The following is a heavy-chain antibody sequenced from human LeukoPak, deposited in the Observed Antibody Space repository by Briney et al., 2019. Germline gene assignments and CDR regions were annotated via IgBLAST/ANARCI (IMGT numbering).Heavy chain of an antibody. CDR3: ARERDSSGYYFDY. CDR2: IYYSGST. J-gene: IGHJ4*02. D-gene: IGHD3-22*01. Sequence: SETLSLTCTVSGGSISSGGYYWSWVRPHPGKGLEWIGYIYYSGSTYYNPSLRSRVTISVDTSKNQFSLKLSSVTAADTAVYYCARERDSSGYYFDYWGQGTLVTVSS. V-gene: IGHV4-31*03. CDR1: GGSISSGGYY.